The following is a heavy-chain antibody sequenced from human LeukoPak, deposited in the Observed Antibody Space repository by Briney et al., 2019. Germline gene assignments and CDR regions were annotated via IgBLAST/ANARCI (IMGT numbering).Heavy chain of an antibody. D-gene: IGHD2/OR15-2a*01. CDR2: ISAYNGDT. Sequence: AASVKVSCKASGYTFTNFGINWVRQAPGQGLEWMGWISAYNGDTNYAQKLQGRVTMTTDTSTSTAYMELRSLRSDDTAVYYCARGPFDGPHYAFDFWGQGTMVTVSS. V-gene: IGHV1-18*01. CDR3: ARGPFDGPHYAFDF. J-gene: IGHJ3*01. CDR1: GYTFTNFG.